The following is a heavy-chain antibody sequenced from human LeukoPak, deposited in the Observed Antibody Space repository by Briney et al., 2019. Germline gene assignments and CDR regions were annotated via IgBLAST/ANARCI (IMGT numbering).Heavy chain of an antibody. CDR2: ISAYNGNT. CDR1: GYTFTSYG. CDR3: ARADDYYGPGGNYYYYYMDV. V-gene: IGHV1-18*01. J-gene: IGHJ6*03. Sequence: ASVKVSCKASGYTFTSYGISWVRQAPGQGLEWMGWISAYNGNTNYAQKLQGRVTMTTDTSTSTAYMELRSLRSDDTAVYYCARADDYYGPGGNYYYYYMDVWGKGTTVTVSS. D-gene: IGHD3-10*01.